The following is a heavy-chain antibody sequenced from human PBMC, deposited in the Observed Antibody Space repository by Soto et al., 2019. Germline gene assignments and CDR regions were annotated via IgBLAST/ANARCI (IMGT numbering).Heavy chain of an antibody. CDR1: GFTFSSYA. V-gene: IGHV3-23*01. J-gene: IGHJ3*02. CDR2: ISGSGGST. D-gene: IGHD3-10*02. CDR3: GKELDFLFGVLGGAFDI. Sequence: EVQLLESGGGLVQPGGSLRLSCAASGFTFSSYAMSWVRQAPGKGLEWVSAISGSGGSTYYADSVKGRFTISRDNSKNMLYLQMNRLRADETGVYYCGKELDFLFGVLGGAFDIWGQGTMVTVS.